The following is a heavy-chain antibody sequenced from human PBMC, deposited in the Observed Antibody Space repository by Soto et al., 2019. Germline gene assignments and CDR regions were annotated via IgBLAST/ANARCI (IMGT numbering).Heavy chain of an antibody. CDR1: GGSFSGYY. D-gene: IGHD2-2*01. V-gene: IGHV4-34*01. Sequence: SEPLSLTCAVSGGSFSGYYWSWIRQPPGKGLEWIGEINHSGSTNYNPSLKSRVTISVDTSKNQFSLKLSSVTAADTAVYYCARVSREYQLLFYYYGMDVWGQGTTVTVSS. CDR2: INHSGST. J-gene: IGHJ6*02. CDR3: ARVSREYQLLFYYYGMDV.